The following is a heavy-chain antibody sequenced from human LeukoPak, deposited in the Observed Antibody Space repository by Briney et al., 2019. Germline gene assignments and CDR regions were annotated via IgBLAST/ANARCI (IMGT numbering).Heavy chain of an antibody. CDR2: ISYDGSNK. J-gene: IGHJ4*02. V-gene: IGHV3-30*18. CDR3: AKYGSYYYFDY. Sequence: PGGSLRLSCAASGFTFSSYGMHWVRQAPGKGLEWVAVISYDGSNKYYADSVKGRFTISRDNSKNTLYLQMNSLRAEDTAVYYCAKYGSYYYFDYWGQGTLVTVSS. D-gene: IGHD1-26*01. CDR1: GFTFSSYG.